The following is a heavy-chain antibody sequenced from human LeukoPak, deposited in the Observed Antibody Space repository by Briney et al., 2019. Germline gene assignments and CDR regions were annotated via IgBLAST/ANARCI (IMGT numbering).Heavy chain of an antibody. Sequence: AGGSLRLSCAASGFTVSNTYMSWVRQAPGKGLEWVSVMYGGGSTYYADSVKGRFTISGDSPTNTLYLQMNSLRAEDTAVYFCARGHGAYSSVPYRYYGMDVWGQGTTVAVSS. CDR3: ARGHGAYSSVPYRYYGMDV. CDR2: MYGGGST. D-gene: IGHD3-22*01. V-gene: IGHV3-66*01. CDR1: GFTVSNTY. J-gene: IGHJ6*02.